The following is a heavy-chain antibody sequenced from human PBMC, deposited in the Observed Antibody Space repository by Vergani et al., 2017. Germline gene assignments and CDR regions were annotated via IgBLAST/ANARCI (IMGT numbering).Heavy chain of an antibody. CDR1: GFTFDDYA. CDR3: AKDYYDSSGYAFDI. CDR2: LSWNSGSI. J-gene: IGHJ3*02. Sequence: EVQLVESGGGLVQPGRSLRLSCAASGFTFDDYAMHWVREAPGKGLEWVSGLSWNSGSIGYADSVKGRFTITRDNAKNSLYLQMNSLRAEDTALYYCAKDYYDSSGYAFDIWGQGTMVTVSS. V-gene: IGHV3-9*01. D-gene: IGHD3-22*01.